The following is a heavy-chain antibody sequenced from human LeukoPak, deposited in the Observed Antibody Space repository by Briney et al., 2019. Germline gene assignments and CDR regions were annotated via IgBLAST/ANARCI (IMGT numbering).Heavy chain of an antibody. J-gene: IGHJ4*02. CDR3: ARAGYYYDSSGYYSGPPDY. V-gene: IGHV4-34*01. Sequence: SETLSLTCAVYGGSFSGYYWSWIRQPPGKGLEWIGEINHSGSTNYNPSLKRRVTISVDTSKNPFSLKLSSVTAADTAVYYCARAGYYYDSSGYYSGPPDYWGQGTLVTVSS. D-gene: IGHD3-22*01. CDR1: GGSFSGYY. CDR2: INHSGST.